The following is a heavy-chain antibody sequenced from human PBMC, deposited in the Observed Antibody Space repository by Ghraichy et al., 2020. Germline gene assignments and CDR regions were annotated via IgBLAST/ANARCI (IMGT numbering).Heavy chain of an antibody. D-gene: IGHD3-22*01. J-gene: IGHJ3*02. V-gene: IGHV3-49*03. CDR3: TRDQEIVVVHDAFDI. CDR2: IRSKAYGGTT. Sequence: GGSLRLSCTASGFTFGDYAMSWFRQAPGKGLEWVGFIRSKAYGGTTEYAASVKGRFTISRDDSKSIAYLQMNSLKTEDTAVYYCTRDQEIVVVHDAFDIWGQGTMVTVSS. CDR1: GFTFGDYA.